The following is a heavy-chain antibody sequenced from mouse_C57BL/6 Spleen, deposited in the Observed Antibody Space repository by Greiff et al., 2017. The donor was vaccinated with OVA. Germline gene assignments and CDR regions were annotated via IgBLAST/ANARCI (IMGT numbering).Heavy chain of an antibody. J-gene: IGHJ4*01. Sequence: QVQLQQPGTELVKPGASVKMSCKASGFTFTSYWITWVRQRPGQGLEWIGNIYPISGSTNYNENFKSKATLTVDTSSSTAYMQLSSLTSEYSAVLYYEGEGGYGSGNYVMDYW. CDR1: GFTFTSYW. CDR3: EGEGGYGSGNYVMDY. CDR2: IYPISGST. D-gene: IGHD1-1*01. V-gene: IGHV1-55*01.